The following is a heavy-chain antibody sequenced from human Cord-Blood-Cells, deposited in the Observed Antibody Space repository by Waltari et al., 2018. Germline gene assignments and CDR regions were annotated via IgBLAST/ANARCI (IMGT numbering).Heavy chain of an antibody. D-gene: IGHD3-3*01. CDR1: GGSFSGYY. Sequence: QVQLQQWGAGLLKPSETLSLTCAVYGGSFSGYYWSWIRQPPGKGLEWIGEINHSGSTNNNPSLKSRVTISVDTSKNQFSLKLSSVTAADTAVYYCARSHYDFWSGYSGFDYWGQGTLVTVSS. V-gene: IGHV4-34*01. CDR3: ARSHYDFWSGYSGFDY. J-gene: IGHJ4*02. CDR2: INHSGST.